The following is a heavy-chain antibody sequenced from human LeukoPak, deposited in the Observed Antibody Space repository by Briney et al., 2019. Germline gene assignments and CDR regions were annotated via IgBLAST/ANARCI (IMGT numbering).Heavy chain of an antibody. V-gene: IGHV1-2*02. CDR3: AREISGYSDY. D-gene: IGHD3-22*01. Sequence: ASVKVSCKASGYTFTGYYMHWVRQAPGQGLEWMGWINANSGDTKYAQKFQGRVTMTRDTSISIAYMELSRLRSDDTAMYYCAREISGYSDYWGKGTLVTVSS. CDR2: INANSGDT. CDR1: GYTFTGYY. J-gene: IGHJ4*02.